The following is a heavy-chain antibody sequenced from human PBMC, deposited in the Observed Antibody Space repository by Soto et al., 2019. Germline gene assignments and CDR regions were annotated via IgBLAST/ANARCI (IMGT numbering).Heavy chain of an antibody. CDR2: IYYSGST. CDR1: GGSISSYY. J-gene: IGHJ6*02. D-gene: IGHD3-3*01. Sequence: TSETLSLTCTVSGGSISSYYWSWIRQPPGKGLEWIGYIYYSGSTNYNPSLKSRVTISVDTSKNQFSLKLSSVTAADTAVYYCARGSLFYDFWSGFYGMDVWGPGTTVNVSS. V-gene: IGHV4-59*01. CDR3: ARGSLFYDFWSGFYGMDV.